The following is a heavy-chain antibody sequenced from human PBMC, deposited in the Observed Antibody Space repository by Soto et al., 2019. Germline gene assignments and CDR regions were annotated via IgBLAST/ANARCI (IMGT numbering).Heavy chain of an antibody. CDR1: GGSFSGYY. V-gene: IGHV4-34*01. J-gene: IGHJ6*02. Sequence: SETLSLTCAVYGGSFSGYYWSWIRQPPGKGLEWIGEINHSGSTNYNPSLKSRVTISVDTSKNQFSLKLSSVTAADTAVYYCARGDVEWELLRGAYYYYCMDAWGQGITVTV. D-gene: IGHD1-26*01. CDR2: INHSGST. CDR3: ARGDVEWELLRGAYYYYCMDA.